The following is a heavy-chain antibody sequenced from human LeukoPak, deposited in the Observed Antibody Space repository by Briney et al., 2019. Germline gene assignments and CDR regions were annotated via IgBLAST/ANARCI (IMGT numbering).Heavy chain of an antibody. J-gene: IGHJ4*02. CDR3: ARVLDETYYDILTGYGLLDY. CDR2: ISAYNGNT. CDR1: GYTFTSYG. Sequence: ASVKVSCKASGYTFTSYGISWVRQAPGQGLEWMGWISAYNGNTNYAQKLQGRVTMTTDTSTSTAYMELRSLRSDDTAVYYCARVLDETYYDILTGYGLLDYWGQGTLVTVSS. V-gene: IGHV1-18*01. D-gene: IGHD3-9*01.